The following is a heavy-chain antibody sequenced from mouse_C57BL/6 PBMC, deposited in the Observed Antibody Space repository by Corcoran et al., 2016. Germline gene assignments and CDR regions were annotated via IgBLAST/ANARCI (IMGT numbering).Heavy chain of an antibody. CDR3: ARGGCNSWFAY. V-gene: IGHV3-6*01. Sequence: DVQLQESGPGLVKPSQSLSLTCSVTGYSITSGYYWNWIRQFPGNKLEWMGYISYDGSNNYNPSLKNRISITRDTSKNQFFLKLNSVTTEDTATYYCARGGCNSWFAYWGQGTLVTVSA. CDR1: GYSITSGYY. J-gene: IGHJ3*01. CDR2: ISYDGSN. D-gene: IGHD2-1*01.